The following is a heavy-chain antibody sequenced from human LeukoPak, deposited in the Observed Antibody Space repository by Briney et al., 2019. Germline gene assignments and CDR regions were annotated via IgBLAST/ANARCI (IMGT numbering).Heavy chain of an antibody. CDR1: GFSFSNYE. J-gene: IGHJ4*02. CDR2: ISSSGSTI. CDR3: ARELMGLTMIVVVNPIDY. D-gene: IGHD3-22*01. V-gene: IGHV3-48*03. Sequence: GRSLRLSCAASGFSFSNYEMNWVRQAPGGGLEWVSYISSSGSTIYYADSVKGRFTISRDNAKNSLFLQMNSLRAEDTAVYYCARELMGLTMIVVVNPIDYWGQGTLVTVSS.